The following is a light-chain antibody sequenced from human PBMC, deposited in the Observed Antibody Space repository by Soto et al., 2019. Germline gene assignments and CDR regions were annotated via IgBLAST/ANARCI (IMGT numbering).Light chain of an antibody. V-gene: IGLV2-14*01. J-gene: IGLJ2*01. CDR2: EVR. Sequence: QSALTQPASVSGSPGQSITISCAGTMRDVGAYNLVSWYQQHPGRAPQLIIYEVRNRPSGISFLFSGSKSGNTASLTISGLQAEDEADYYCSSYTSKSSLIFGGGTKVTVL. CDR3: SSYTSKSSLI. CDR1: MRDVGAYNL.